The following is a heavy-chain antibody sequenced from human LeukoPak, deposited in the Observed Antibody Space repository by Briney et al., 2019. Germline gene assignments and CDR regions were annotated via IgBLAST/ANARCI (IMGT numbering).Heavy chain of an antibody. CDR1: GFTFSSYS. CDR2: ISSSSSYI. V-gene: IGHV3-21*01. D-gene: IGHD5-12*01. Sequence: GGSLRLSCAASGFTFSSYSMNWARQAPGKGLEWVSSISSSSSYIYYADSVKGRFTISRDNAKNSLYLQMNSLRAEDTAVYYCARGGGYSGYGAYYFDYWGQGTLVTVSS. CDR3: ARGGGYSGYGAYYFDY. J-gene: IGHJ4*02.